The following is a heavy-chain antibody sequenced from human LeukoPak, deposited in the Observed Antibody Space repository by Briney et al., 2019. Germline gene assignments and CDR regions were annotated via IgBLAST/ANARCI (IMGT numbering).Heavy chain of an antibody. CDR2: IRYDGSNK. V-gene: IGHV3-30*02. CDR1: GFTFSSYG. Sequence: GGSLRLSCAASGFTFSSYGMHWVRQAPGKGLEWVAFIRYDGSNKYYADSVKGRFTISRDNSKNTLYLQMNSLRAEDTAVYYCARDSSSWICSGYEGGPDYWGQGTLVTVSS. CDR3: ARDSSSWICSGYEGGPDY. D-gene: IGHD5-12*01. J-gene: IGHJ4*02.